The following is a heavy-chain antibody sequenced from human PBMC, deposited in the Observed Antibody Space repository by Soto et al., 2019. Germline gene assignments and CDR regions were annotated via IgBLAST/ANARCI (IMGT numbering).Heavy chain of an antibody. Sequence: SETLSLTCTVSGGSISSYYWSWIRQPPGKGLEWIGYIYYSGSTNYNPSLKSRVTISVDTSKNQFSLKLSSVTAADTAVYYCARHQAVRGQLELDYYYYYGMDVWGQGTTVTVSS. V-gene: IGHV4-59*08. J-gene: IGHJ6*02. CDR2: IYYSGST. CDR1: GGSISSYY. CDR3: ARHQAVRGQLELDYYYYYGMDV. D-gene: IGHD1-1*01.